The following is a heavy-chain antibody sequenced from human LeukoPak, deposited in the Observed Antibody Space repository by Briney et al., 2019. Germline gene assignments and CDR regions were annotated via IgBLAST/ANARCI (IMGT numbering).Heavy chain of an antibody. CDR3: ARTTRSWYEDNDAFDI. D-gene: IGHD6-13*01. CDR2: INAGNGNT. J-gene: IGHJ3*02. Sequence: ASVKVSCKASAYTFTIYTIHWVRQAPGQRLEWMGWINAGNGNTRYSQNFQGRVTITRDTSATTAYMELSSLRSEDTAVYYCARTTRSWYEDNDAFDIWGQGTTLTVSS. V-gene: IGHV1-3*01. CDR1: AYTFTIYT.